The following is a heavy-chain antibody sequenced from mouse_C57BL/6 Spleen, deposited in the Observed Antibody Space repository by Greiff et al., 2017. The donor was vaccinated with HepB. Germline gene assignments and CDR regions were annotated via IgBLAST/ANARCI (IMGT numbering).Heavy chain of an antibody. CDR3: ARRGSSPYYAMDY. CDR2: IYPRSGNT. Sequence: VKLMESGAELARPGASVKLSCKASGYTFTSYGISWVKQSTGQGLEWIGEIYPRSGNTYYNEKFKGKATLTADKSSSTAYMELRSLTSEDSAVYFCARRGSSPYYAMDYWGQGTSVTVSS. CDR1: GYTFTSYG. J-gene: IGHJ4*01. V-gene: IGHV1-81*01. D-gene: IGHD1-1*01.